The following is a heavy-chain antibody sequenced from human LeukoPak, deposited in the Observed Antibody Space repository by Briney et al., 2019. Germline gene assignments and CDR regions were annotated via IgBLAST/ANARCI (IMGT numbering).Heavy chain of an antibody. CDR1: GGSISSSSYY. Sequence: PSETLSLTCTVSGGSISSSSYYWGWIRQPPGKGLEWIGSLYYSGSAYYSPSLKSRVTISVDTSKNQFSLKLSSVTAADTAVYYCARGLQAAYFDYWGQGTLVTVSS. CDR2: LYYSGSA. J-gene: IGHJ4*02. CDR3: ARGLQAAYFDY. V-gene: IGHV4-39*01. D-gene: IGHD4-11*01.